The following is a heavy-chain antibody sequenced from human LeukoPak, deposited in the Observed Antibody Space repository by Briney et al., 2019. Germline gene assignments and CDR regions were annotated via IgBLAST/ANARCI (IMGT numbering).Heavy chain of an antibody. CDR1: GGSISSSSYY. V-gene: IGHV4-39*07. J-gene: IGHJ4*02. CDR2: IYYSGST. D-gene: IGHD3-3*01. Sequence: SSETLSLTCTVSGGSISSSSYYWGWIRQPPGKGLEWIESIYYSGSTYYNPSLKSRVTISVDTSKNQFSLKLSSVTAADTAVYYCARTYYDFWSGYLGHSPYYFDYWGQGTLVTVSS. CDR3: ARTYYDFWSGYLGHSPYYFDY.